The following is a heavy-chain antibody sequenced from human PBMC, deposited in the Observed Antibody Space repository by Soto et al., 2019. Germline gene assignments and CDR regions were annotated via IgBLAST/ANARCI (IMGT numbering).Heavy chain of an antibody. J-gene: IGHJ6*02. D-gene: IGHD2-2*01. Sequence: QVQLVQSGAEVKKPGSSVKVSCKASGGTFSSYTISWVRQAPGQGLEWMGRIIPILGIANYAQKFQGRVTLTSDKSTRTAYMELSSLRSEDTAVYYCARAIVVVPAATTVRYGMDVWGQGTTVTVSS. CDR2: IIPILGIA. CDR1: GGTFSSYT. CDR3: ARAIVVVPAATTVRYGMDV. V-gene: IGHV1-69*02.